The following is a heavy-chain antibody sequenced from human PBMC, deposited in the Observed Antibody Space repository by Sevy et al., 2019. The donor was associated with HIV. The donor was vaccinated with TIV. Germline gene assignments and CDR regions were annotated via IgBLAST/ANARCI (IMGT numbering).Heavy chain of an antibody. V-gene: IGHV3-33*01. CDR1: GFTFSSYG. D-gene: IGHD4-17*01. CDR3: ARDLYGGNGVGYYYGMDV. Sequence: GGSLRLSCAASGFTFSSYGMHWVRQAPGKGLEWVAVIWYDGSNKYYADSLKGRFTISRDNSKNTLYLQMNSLRAEDTAVYYCARDLYGGNGVGYYYGMDVWGQGTTVTVSS. CDR2: IWYDGSNK. J-gene: IGHJ6*02.